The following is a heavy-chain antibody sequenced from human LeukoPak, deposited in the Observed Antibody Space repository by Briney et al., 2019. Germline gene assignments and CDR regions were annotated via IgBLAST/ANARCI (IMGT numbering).Heavy chain of an antibody. CDR1: GFTFSSYG. V-gene: IGHV3-23*01. Sequence: GGSLRLSCAASGFTFSSYGISSVRQAPGRGLEWVSGIRSSGDSTYYADSVKGRFTISRDNSKNTLYLQMNSLRAEDTAVYYWAKQHSSDWNGLAEYFQHWGQGTLVTVFS. J-gene: IGHJ1*01. CDR2: IRSSGDST. CDR3: AKQHSSDWNGLAEYFQH. D-gene: IGHD6-19*01.